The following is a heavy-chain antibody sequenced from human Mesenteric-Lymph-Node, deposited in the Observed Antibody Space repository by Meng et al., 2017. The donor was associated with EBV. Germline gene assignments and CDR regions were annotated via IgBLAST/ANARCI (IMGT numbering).Heavy chain of an antibody. Sequence: QGHLQQWGAGLVKPSETLSLTCGVYGGSLSGYYWNWIRQPPGKGLEWIGDINHGGSTSYNPSLKSRVTISVDTSKNEFSLKMTSVTAADTAVYYCARDRHFDPWGQGTLVTVSS. V-gene: IGHV4-34*01. CDR3: ARDRHFDP. CDR2: INHGGST. CDR1: GGSLSGYY. J-gene: IGHJ5*02.